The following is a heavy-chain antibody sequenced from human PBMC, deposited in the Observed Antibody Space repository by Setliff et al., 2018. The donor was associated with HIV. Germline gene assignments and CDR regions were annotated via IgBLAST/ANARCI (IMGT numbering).Heavy chain of an antibody. D-gene: IGHD1-20*01. CDR3: ARGLGYKGWFDP. Sequence: SETLSLTCTVSGGSTNSGGFYWTWIRQHPKKGLEWIGYIYYSGSTYYNPSLKSRVTISVDTSKNQFSLKLTSVTAADTAIYYCARGLGYKGWFDPWGQGTLVTVSS. J-gene: IGHJ5*02. CDR2: IYYSGST. V-gene: IGHV4-31*03. CDR1: GGSTNSGGFY.